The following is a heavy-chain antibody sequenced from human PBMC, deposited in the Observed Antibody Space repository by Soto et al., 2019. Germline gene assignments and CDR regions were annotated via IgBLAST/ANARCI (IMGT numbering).Heavy chain of an antibody. Sequence: QVQLQESGPGLVKPSQTLSLTCTVSGGSISSGGYYWSWIRQHPGKGLEWIGYIYYSGSTYYNPSLKSRVTISXXTXKXXFPLKLSSVTAADTAVYYCARAGSHDYGDYGPFDYWGQGTLVTVSS. J-gene: IGHJ4*02. CDR1: GGSISSGGYY. V-gene: IGHV4-31*03. CDR2: IYYSGST. D-gene: IGHD4-17*01. CDR3: ARAGSHDYGDYGPFDY.